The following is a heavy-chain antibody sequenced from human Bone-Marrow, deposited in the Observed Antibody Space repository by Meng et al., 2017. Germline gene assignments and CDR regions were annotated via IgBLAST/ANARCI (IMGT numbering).Heavy chain of an antibody. CDR2: IYYSGST. D-gene: IGHD4-11*01. CDR1: GGSISSGGYY. Sequence: ASGLVLIHPSTTLSLPCTVSGGSISSGGYYWSWIRQHPGKGLEWIGYIYYSGSTYYNPSLKSRATISVDTSQNNLSLKLSSVTAADSAVYYCARGPTTMAHDFDYWGQGTLVTVSS. CDR3: ARGPTTMAHDFDY. J-gene: IGHJ4*02. V-gene: IGHV4-31*03.